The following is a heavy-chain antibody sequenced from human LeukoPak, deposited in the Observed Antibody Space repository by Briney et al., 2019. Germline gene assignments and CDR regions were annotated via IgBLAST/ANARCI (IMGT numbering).Heavy chain of an antibody. CDR1: GGSISSYY. J-gene: IGHJ5*02. CDR3: ARLPGVGAKNNWFDP. Sequence: PSETLSLTCTVSGGSISSYYWSWLRQPPGKGLEWIGYIYYGGSTNYNPSLKSRVTISVDTSKNQFSLKLSSVTAADTAVYYCARLPGVGAKNNWFDPWGQGTLVTVSS. V-gene: IGHV4-59*08. D-gene: IGHD1-26*01. CDR2: IYYGGST.